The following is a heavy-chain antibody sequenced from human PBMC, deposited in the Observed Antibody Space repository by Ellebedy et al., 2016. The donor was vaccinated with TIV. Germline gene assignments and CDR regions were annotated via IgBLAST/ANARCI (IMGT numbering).Heavy chain of an antibody. J-gene: IGHJ4*01. V-gene: IGHV1-2*02. Sequence: ASVKVSXKASRYTVPTFYMHWVRQAPGQGPEWMGWIKPNSGDTDYAQKFQGRVTVTRDASISTAYMELTGLTSDDTAMYYCAKAFYYASAAGYWGQGTVVTVSS. D-gene: IGHD2/OR15-2a*01. CDR1: RYTVPTFY. CDR2: IKPNSGDT. CDR3: AKAFYYASAAGY.